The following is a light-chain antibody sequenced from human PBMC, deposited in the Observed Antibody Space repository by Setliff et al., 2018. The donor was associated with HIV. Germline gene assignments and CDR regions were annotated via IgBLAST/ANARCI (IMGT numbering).Light chain of an antibody. Sequence: QSALTQQRSASGTPGQRVSMSCSGSSSNIGNNDVYWYQQVPGMAPKLLIFRNNQRPSGVPDRFSASKSGTSASLVIGGLRSEDETDYYCATWDDSLGGVVFGGGTKVTVL. CDR2: RNN. V-gene: IGLV1-47*01. CDR1: SSNIGNND. CDR3: ATWDDSLGGVV. J-gene: IGLJ2*01.